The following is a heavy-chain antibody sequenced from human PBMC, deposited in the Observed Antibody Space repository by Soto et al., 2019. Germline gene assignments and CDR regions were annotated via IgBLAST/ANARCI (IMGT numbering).Heavy chain of an antibody. V-gene: IGHV3-7*05. CDR3: PRDVWGFEAEEYSYSGMAV. J-gene: IGHJ6*02. CDR2: IKQDGSEK. D-gene: IGHD7-27*01. Sequence: GKGREWVANIKQDGSEKYYVASVKGRSTISRDNATNSLYLQINSLKAEDTAVYYCPRDVWGFEAEEYSYSGMAVWGQGPTVPVS.